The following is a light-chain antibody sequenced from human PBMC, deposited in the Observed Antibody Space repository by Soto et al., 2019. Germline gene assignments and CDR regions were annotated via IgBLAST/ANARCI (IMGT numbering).Light chain of an antibody. CDR2: GAS. V-gene: IGKV3-20*01. Sequence: EMVLPQSPDTLSLSPGEGVTLSCRARQSVVSDYVAWYQQKPGQAPRLLIYGASLGATGLPARFSGSGSGTDFTLTISRLEPEDFAVYYCHQYGGAPYTFGPGT. CDR3: HQYGGAPYT. J-gene: IGKJ2*01. CDR1: QSVVSDY.